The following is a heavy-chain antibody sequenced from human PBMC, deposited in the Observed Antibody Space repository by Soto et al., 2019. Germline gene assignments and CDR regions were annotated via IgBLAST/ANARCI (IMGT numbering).Heavy chain of an antibody. J-gene: IGHJ6*02. Sequence: SETLSLTCGVYGGSFSAYSWTWLRQSPGKGLEWIGEITHGGSTDYNPALKSRLVMSVDASKNQFSLRVTSVTAADAAVYFCARARFDSWSHIYYGLDVWGQGTTVTVSS. CDR3: ARARFDSWSHIYYGLDV. CDR2: ITHGGST. V-gene: IGHV4-34*01. D-gene: IGHD3-3*01. CDR1: GGSFSAYS.